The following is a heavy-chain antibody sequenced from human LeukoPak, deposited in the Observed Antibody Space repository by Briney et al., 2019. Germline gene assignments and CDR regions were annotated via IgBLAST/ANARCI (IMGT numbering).Heavy chain of an antibody. CDR3: ASYGAKGGYYYDY. CDR2: IYYSGST. CDR1: GGSISSYY. Sequence: SETLSLTCTVSGGSISSYYWSWIRQPPGKGLEWIGYIYYSGSTNYNPSLESRVTISVDTSKNQFSLKLSSVTAADTAVYYCASYGAKGGYYYDYWGQGTLVTVSS. D-gene: IGHD6-13*01. J-gene: IGHJ4*02. V-gene: IGHV4-59*01.